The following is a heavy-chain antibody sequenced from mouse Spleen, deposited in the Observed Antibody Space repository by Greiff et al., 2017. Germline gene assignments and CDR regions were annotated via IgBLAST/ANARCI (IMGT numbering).Heavy chain of an antibody. CDR1: GYTFTDYY. CDR3: AKSLLRLRYFDV. Sequence: VQLQQSGPELVKPGASVKISCKASGYTFTDYYMNWVKQSHGKSLEWIGDINPNNGGTSYNQKFKGKATLTVDKSSSTAYMELRSLTSEDSAVYYCAKSLLRLRYFDVWGAGTTVTVSS. V-gene: IGHV1-26*01. J-gene: IGHJ1*01. CDR2: INPNNGGT. D-gene: IGHD1-2*01.